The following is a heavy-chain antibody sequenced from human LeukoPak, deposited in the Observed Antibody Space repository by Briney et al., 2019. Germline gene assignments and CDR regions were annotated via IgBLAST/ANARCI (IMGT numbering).Heavy chain of an antibody. CDR2: INPNSGGA. J-gene: IGHJ4*02. CDR3: AKDRTTVITPIQ. Sequence: GASVKVSCKASGYTFTDYHIYWVRQAPGQGLEWMGRINPNSGGANYAQRFQGRVTMTSDTSINTAYMEMSSLRSDDTAVYYCAKDRTTVITPIQWGQGTLVTVSS. CDR1: GYTFTDYH. V-gene: IGHV1-2*02. D-gene: IGHD4-23*01.